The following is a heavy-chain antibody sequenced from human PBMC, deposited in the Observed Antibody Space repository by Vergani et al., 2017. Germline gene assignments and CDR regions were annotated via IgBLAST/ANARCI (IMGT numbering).Heavy chain of an antibody. V-gene: IGHV4-4*09. Sequence: QVQLQESGPGLVKPSETLSLTCTVSGGSISSYYWSWIRLPPGQGLEWIGYIYTSGSTNYNPSLKTRVTISVDTSKNQFSLKLSSVTAADTAVYYCARYRGSYRSYGYFDLWGRGTLVTVSS. CDR3: ARYRGSYRSYGYFDL. CDR2: IYTSGST. D-gene: IGHD1-26*01. CDR1: GGSISSYY. J-gene: IGHJ2*01.